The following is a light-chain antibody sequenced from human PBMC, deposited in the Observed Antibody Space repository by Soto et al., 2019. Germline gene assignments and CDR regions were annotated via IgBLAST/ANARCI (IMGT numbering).Light chain of an antibody. J-gene: IGLJ1*01. CDR3: SSDTSSSPV. V-gene: IGLV2-14*01. CDR2: EVS. Sequence: QSALTQPASVSGSPGQSITISCTGTSSDVGGYNYVSWYQQHPGKAPKLMIYEVSNRPSGVSNRFSGSKSGNTASLTISGLQAEDEADYSCSSDTSSSPVFGTGTKVTVL. CDR1: SSDVGGYNY.